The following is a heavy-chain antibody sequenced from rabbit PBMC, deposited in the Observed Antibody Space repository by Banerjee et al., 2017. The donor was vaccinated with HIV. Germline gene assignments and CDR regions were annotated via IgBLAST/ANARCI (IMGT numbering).Heavy chain of an antibody. CDR3: ARSTSGYDIGDL. Sequence: QEQLVESGGDLVKPEGSLTLTCTASGFSYSTHYCICWVRQAPGKGLEWIGCIYAGSNVTDYASWVNGRFTISKTSSTTVTLQMTSLTAADTATYFCARSTSGYDIGDLWGQGTLVTVS. V-gene: IGHV1S45*01. CDR1: GFSYSTHYC. CDR2: IYAGSNVT. D-gene: IGHD1-1*01. J-gene: IGHJ4*01.